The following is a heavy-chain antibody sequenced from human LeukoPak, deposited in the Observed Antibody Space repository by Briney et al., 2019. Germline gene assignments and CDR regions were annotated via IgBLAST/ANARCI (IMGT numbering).Heavy chain of an antibody. CDR2: INPNSGGT. D-gene: IGHD6-19*01. CDR3: VTVALADFDY. Sequence: EASVKVSCKASGYTFTGYYMHWVRQAPGQGLEWMGWINPNSGGTNYAQKFQGRVTVTRDTSISTAYMQLSRLRSDDTAVYYCVTVALADFDYWGQGTLVTVSS. CDR1: GYTFTGYY. J-gene: IGHJ4*02. V-gene: IGHV1-2*02.